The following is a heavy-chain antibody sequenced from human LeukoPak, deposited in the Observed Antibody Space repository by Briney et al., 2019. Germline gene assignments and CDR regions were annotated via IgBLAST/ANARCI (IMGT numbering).Heavy chain of an antibody. D-gene: IGHD4-17*01. Sequence: GGTLRLSCSASGFTFDDYAVSWFRQAPGKGLEWVGFIRSKAFGGTPEYAASVRGRFTISRDDSKSIAYLQMNSLKTEDTAVYYCTRNTVTVHFDYWSQGTLVTVSS. CDR2: IRSKAFGGTP. CDR3: TRNTVTVHFDY. V-gene: IGHV3-49*03. CDR1: GFTFDDYA. J-gene: IGHJ4*02.